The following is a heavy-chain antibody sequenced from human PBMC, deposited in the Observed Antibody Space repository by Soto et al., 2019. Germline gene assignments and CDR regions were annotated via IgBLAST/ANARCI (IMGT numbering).Heavy chain of an antibody. Sequence: GASVKVSCKASGYTFTSYYMHWVRQAPGQGLEWMGWISAGNAETKYSQKFQGRVTITRDTSASTAYMELSSLQSEDTAVYYCARKLIGTDYYYLDYWGQGTLVTVSS. V-gene: IGHV1-3*01. CDR1: GYTFTSYY. CDR3: ARKLIGTDYYYLDY. J-gene: IGHJ4*02. D-gene: IGHD3-9*01. CDR2: ISAGNAET.